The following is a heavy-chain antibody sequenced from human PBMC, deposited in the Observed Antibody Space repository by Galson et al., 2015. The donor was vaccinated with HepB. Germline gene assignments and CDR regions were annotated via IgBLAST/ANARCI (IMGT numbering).Heavy chain of an antibody. V-gene: IGHV5-51*01. CDR2: IYPDDSST. D-gene: IGHD3-10*01. Sequence: QSGAEVKKPGDFLEISCKGSGYKFSDYWIAWVRQMPGKGLEWMGLIYPDDSSTTYSPSFQGQVIMSADKSINVAYLEWSSLEASDSGIYYCARFGRATFGRHYFDFWGRGTLVTVSS. J-gene: IGHJ4*02. CDR1: GYKFSDYW. CDR3: ARFGRATFGRHYFDF.